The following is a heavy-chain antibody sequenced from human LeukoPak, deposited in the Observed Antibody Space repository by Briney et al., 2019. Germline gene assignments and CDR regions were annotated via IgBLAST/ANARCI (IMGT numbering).Heavy chain of an antibody. D-gene: IGHD3-3*01. CDR2: ISWDGGST. J-gene: IGHJ6*03. Sequence: PGGSLRLSCAASGFTFDDYAMHWVRQAPGKGLEWVSLISWDGGSTYYADSVKGRFTISRDNSKNSLYLQMNSLRAEDTALYYCAKEPAVLRFEYYMDVWGKGTTVTVSS. CDR3: AKEPAVLRFEYYMDV. V-gene: IGHV3-43D*03. CDR1: GFTFDDYA.